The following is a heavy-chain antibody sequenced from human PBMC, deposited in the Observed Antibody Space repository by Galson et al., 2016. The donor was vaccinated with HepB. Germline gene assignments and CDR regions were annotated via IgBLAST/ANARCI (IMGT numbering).Heavy chain of an antibody. J-gene: IGHJ4*02. Sequence: EPLSLTCTVSGDSIISNRWWNWVRQPPGKGLEWIGEIFHTGDAKYNPSLKSRVVMSLDKARNQFFLNVNSLTAADTAIYYCAKGERALGYDSWGQGTLVTVSS. CDR2: IFHTGDA. CDR1: GDSIISNRW. D-gene: IGHD1-26*01. CDR3: AKGERALGYDS. V-gene: IGHV4-4*02.